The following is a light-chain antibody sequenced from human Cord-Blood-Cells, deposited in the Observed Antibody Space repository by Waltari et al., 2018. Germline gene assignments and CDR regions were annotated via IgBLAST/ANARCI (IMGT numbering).Light chain of an antibody. V-gene: IGKV3-20*01. Sequence: ETVLTHSPGTLSLSPGERATLSCRASQSVSSSYLAWYQQKPGQAPRLLIYGASSRATGIPDRFSGSGSGTDFTLTISRLEPEDFAVYYCQQYGSSRWTFGQGP. CDR3: QQYGSSRWT. CDR1: QSVSSSY. J-gene: IGKJ1*01. CDR2: GAS.